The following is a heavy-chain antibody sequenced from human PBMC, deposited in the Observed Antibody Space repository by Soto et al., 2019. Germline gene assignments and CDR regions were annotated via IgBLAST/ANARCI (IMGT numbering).Heavy chain of an antibody. Sequence: QVQLVQSGAEVKKPGASVKVSCKASGYTFTSYGISWVRQAPGQGLEWMGWISAYNGNTNYAQKLQGRVNMTTDTSTSTAYMELRSLRSDDTAVYYCARSLYPYSSSSDLVDYWGQGTLVTVSS. CDR1: GYTFTSYG. CDR3: ARSLYPYSSSSDLVDY. V-gene: IGHV1-18*01. CDR2: ISAYNGNT. D-gene: IGHD6-13*01. J-gene: IGHJ4*02.